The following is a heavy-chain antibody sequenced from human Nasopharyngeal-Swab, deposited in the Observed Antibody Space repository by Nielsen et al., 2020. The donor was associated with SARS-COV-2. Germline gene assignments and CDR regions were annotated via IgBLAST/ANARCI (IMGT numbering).Heavy chain of an antibody. CDR3: AGQWGFDY. V-gene: IGHV3-33*03. CDR2: IWYDGSNK. Sequence: GESLKISCAASGFTFSSYGMHWVRQAPGKGLEWVAVIWYDGSNKYYADSVKGRFTISRDNAKNSLYLQMNSLRAEDTAVYYCAGQWGFDYWGQGTLVTVSS. CDR1: GFTFSSYG. J-gene: IGHJ4*02. D-gene: IGHD6-19*01.